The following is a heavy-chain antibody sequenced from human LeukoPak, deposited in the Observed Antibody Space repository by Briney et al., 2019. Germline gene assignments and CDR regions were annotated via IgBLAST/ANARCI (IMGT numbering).Heavy chain of an antibody. CDR1: GGSISSGGSY. V-gene: IGHV4-31*03. D-gene: IGHD6-13*01. J-gene: IGHJ4*02. Sequence: SETLSLTCTVSGGSISSGGSYWSWIRQHPGKGLEWIGYIYYSGSTYYNPSLKSRVTISVDTSKNQFSLKLSSVTAADTAVYYCASLTAALGFRFDYWGQGTLVTVSS. CDR2: IYYSGST. CDR3: ASLTAALGFRFDY.